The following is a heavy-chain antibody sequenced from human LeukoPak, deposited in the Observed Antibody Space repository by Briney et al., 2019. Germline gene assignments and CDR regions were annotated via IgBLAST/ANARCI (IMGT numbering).Heavy chain of an antibody. V-gene: IGHV1-69*13. J-gene: IGHJ1*01. Sequence: ASVKVSCKASGGTFSSYAISWVRQAPGQGLEWMGGIIPIFGTANYAQKFQGRVTITADESTSTAYMELSSLRSEDTAVYYCARDGPSGPPFLLANYDSSGYYQTEYFQHWGQGTLVTVSS. CDR2: IIPIFGTA. D-gene: IGHD3-22*01. CDR1: GGTFSSYA. CDR3: ARDGPSGPPFLLANYDSSGYYQTEYFQH.